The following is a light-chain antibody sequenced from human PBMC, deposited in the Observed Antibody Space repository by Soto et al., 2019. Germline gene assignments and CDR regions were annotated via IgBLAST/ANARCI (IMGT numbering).Light chain of an antibody. CDR2: EVT. J-gene: IGLJ1*01. Sequence: QYALTQPPSASGSPGQSVAISCTGTSSDIGGYNFVSWYQQHPGKAPKLMIYEVTKRPSGVPDRFSGSKSGNTATLIVSGLQAEDEADYYCSSHGGSNNPYVFGPGTKVTVL. V-gene: IGLV2-8*01. CDR3: SSHGGSNNPYV. CDR1: SSDIGGYNF.